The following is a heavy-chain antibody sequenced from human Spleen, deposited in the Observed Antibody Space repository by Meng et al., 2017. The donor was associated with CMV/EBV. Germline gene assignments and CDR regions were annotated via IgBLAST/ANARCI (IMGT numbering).Heavy chain of an antibody. V-gene: IGHV4-34*01. CDR3: TRRTLPFEV. Sequence: QVQLQKWGAGLLKPSETLSLTCAVYGGSFSGYYWGWIRQSPGKGLEWIGEINDIGDTNYNPSLKSRVTISVDTSKNRFSLKLSSVTAADRAVYYCTRRTLPFEVWGQGTLVTVSS. CDR2: INDIGDT. J-gene: IGHJ4*02. D-gene: IGHD1-14*01. CDR1: GGSFSGYY.